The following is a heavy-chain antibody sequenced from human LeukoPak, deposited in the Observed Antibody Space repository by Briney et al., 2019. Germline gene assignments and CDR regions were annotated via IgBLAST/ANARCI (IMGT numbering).Heavy chain of an antibody. J-gene: IGHJ4*02. CDR3: AKSLKGDSGWFVGDFDY. V-gene: IGHV3-23*01. CDR2: ISGSGGNT. CDR1: GFTFSSYA. D-gene: IGHD6-19*01. Sequence: GGSLRLSCAASGFTFSSYAMSWVRQAPGKGLEWVSGISGSGGNTYNADSVKGRFTISRDNSKNTLYLQMNSLRADETAVYYCAKSLKGDSGWFVGDFDYWGQGTLVTVSS.